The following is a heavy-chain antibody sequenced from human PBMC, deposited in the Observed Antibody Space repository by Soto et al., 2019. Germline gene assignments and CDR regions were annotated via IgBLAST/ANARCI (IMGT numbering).Heavy chain of an antibody. CDR3: VRERAGYFAWSSSMDPFDY. CDR2: IAGSGGRA. CDR1: GFTFSTYA. V-gene: IGHV3-23*01. Sequence: PGGSLRLSCAASGFTFSTYALGWVRQAPGKGLELVSAIAGSGGRAYYADSVNGRFTISRDNSKKTLYLQMSSLRGEDTAVYYCVRERAGYFAWSSSMDPFDYWGQGTQVTVSS. D-gene: IGHD3-9*01. J-gene: IGHJ4*02.